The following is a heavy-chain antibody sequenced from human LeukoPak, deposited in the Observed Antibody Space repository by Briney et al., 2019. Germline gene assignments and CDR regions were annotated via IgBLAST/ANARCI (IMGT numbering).Heavy chain of an antibody. CDR1: GFTVSSNL. CDR3: ASGSPSDY. J-gene: IGHJ4*02. Sequence: GGSLGLSCAASGFTVSSNLMSWVRQAPGRGLEWVSLIYSGGGTYHADSVKGRFTISRDNSKNTLYLQMNSLRAEDTAVYYCASGSPSDYWGQGTLVTVSS. V-gene: IGHV3-53*01. D-gene: IGHD1-26*01. CDR2: IYSGGGT.